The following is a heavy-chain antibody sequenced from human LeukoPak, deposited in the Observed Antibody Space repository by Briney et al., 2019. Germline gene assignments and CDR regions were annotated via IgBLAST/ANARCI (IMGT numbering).Heavy chain of an antibody. J-gene: IGHJ4*02. CDR2: IYYSGST. V-gene: IGHV4-59*06. Sequence: SETLSLTCTVSGGSSSGYYWSWIRQPPGKGLEWIGYIYYSGSTYYNPSLKSRVTISVDTSKNQFSLKLSSVTAADTAVYYYARGVDIVVVVAATHVNYFDYWGQGTLVTVSS. D-gene: IGHD2-15*01. CDR1: GGSSSGYY. CDR3: ARGVDIVVVVAATHVNYFDY.